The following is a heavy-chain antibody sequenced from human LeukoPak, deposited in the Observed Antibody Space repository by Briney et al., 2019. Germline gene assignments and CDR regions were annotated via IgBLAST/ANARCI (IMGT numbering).Heavy chain of an antibody. J-gene: IGHJ4*02. CDR2: ISSSSSYI. D-gene: IGHD2-15*01. CDR3: ARRPHIVVVVAAIDY. Sequence: PGGSLRLSCAASGFTFSSYSMNWVRQAPGKGLEWVSSISSSSSYIYYADSVKGRFTISRDNAKNSLYLQMNSLRAEDTAVYYCARRPHIVVVVAAIDYWGQGTLVTVSS. CDR1: GFTFSSYS. V-gene: IGHV3-21*01.